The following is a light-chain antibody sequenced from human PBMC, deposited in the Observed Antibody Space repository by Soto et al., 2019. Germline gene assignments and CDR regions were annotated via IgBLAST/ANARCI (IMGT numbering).Light chain of an antibody. Sequence: DIPMTQSPSSLSASVGDRVTITCRASESIANYLNWYQQKPGKAPNLLIYAASTLQTGVPSRFSGSGSGTDFTLTISSLQTGDFATYFCQQSYISPYTFGQGTKLDI. V-gene: IGKV1-39*01. CDR1: ESIANY. CDR2: AAS. CDR3: QQSYISPYT. J-gene: IGKJ2*01.